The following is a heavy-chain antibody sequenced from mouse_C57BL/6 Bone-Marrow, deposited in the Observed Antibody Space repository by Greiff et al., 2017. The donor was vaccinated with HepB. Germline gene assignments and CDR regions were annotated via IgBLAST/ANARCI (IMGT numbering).Heavy chain of an antibody. D-gene: IGHD1-1*01. Sequence: QVHVKQPGAELVMPGASVKLSCKASGYTFTSYWMHWVKQRPGQGLEWIGEIDPSDSYTNYNQKFKGKSTLTVDKSSSTAYMQLSSLTSEDSAVYYCARFGTTVVAHEGYWYFDVWGTGTTVTVSS. J-gene: IGHJ1*03. CDR1: GYTFTSYW. CDR2: IDPSDSYT. CDR3: ARFGTTVVAHEGYWYFDV. V-gene: IGHV1-69*01.